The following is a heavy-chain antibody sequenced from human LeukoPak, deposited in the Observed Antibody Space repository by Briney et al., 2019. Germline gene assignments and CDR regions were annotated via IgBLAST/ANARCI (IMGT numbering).Heavy chain of an antibody. V-gene: IGHV3-21*01. CDR1: GFTFSSYS. J-gene: IGHJ4*02. Sequence: GGSLRLSCAASGFTFSSYSMNWVRQAPGKGLEWVSSISSSSSYIYYADSVKGRFTISRDNAKNSLYLQMNSLRAEDTAVYYCARDHYDFWSGYYWFDYWGQGTLVTVSS. CDR2: ISSSSSYI. CDR3: ARDHYDFWSGYYWFDY. D-gene: IGHD3-3*01.